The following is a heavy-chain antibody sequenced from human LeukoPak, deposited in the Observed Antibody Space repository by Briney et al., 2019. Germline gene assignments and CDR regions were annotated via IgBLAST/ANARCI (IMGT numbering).Heavy chain of an antibody. V-gene: IGHV1-2*02. CDR2: INPNSGGT. CDR3: ARRSRDLHDAFDI. CDR1: GYTFTGYY. D-gene: IGHD4-11*01. J-gene: IGHJ3*02. Sequence: ASVKVSCKASGYTFTGYYMHWVRQAPGQGLEWMGWINPNSGGTNYAQKFQGRVTMTRDTSISTAYMELSRLRSDDTPVYYCARRSRDLHDAFDIWGQGTMVTVSS.